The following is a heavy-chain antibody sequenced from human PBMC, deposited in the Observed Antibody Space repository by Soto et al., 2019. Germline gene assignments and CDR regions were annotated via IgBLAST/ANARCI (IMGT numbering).Heavy chain of an antibody. CDR1: GGSISSSSYY. V-gene: IGHV4-39*01. CDR3: ARLRRGYYLYAFDI. J-gene: IGHJ3*02. Sequence: SETLSLTCTVSGGSISSSSYYWGWIRQPPGKGLEWIGSIYYSGSTYYNPSLKSRVTISVDTSKNQFSLKLSSVTAADTAVYYCARLRRGYYLYAFDIWGQGTMVTVSS. D-gene: IGHD3-22*01. CDR2: IYYSGST.